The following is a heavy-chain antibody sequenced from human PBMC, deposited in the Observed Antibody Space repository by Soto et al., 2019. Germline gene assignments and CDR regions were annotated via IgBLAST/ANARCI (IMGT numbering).Heavy chain of an antibody. J-gene: IGHJ5*02. CDR2: IYYSGST. D-gene: IGHD6-13*01. CDR1: GASIVRSSFH. Sequence: SEPLSVNCTVCGASIVRSSFHWGCARQPPGKGLEWIGSIYYSGSTYYSPSLKSRVTISVDTSKNQFSLKLSSVTAADTAVYYCARRERAAGTDWWFDPWGQGTLVS. V-gene: IGHV4-39*01. CDR3: ARRERAAGTDWWFDP.